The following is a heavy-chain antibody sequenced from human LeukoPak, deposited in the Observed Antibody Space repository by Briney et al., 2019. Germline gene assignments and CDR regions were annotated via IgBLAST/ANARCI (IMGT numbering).Heavy chain of an antibody. Sequence: GGSLRLSCAASGFTFSSYAMSWVRQAPGKGLEWVSAISGSGGSTYYADSVKGRFTISRDNAKNSLYLQMNSLRAEDTAVYYCATDRNAPENRDTAIVGAFDIWGQGTMVTVSS. V-gene: IGHV3-23*01. CDR2: ISGSGGST. CDR3: ATDRNAPENRDTAIVGAFDI. D-gene: IGHD5-18*01. CDR1: GFTFSSYA. J-gene: IGHJ3*02.